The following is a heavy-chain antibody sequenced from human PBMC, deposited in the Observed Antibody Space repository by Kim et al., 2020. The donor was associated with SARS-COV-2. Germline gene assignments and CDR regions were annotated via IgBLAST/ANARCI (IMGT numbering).Heavy chain of an antibody. J-gene: IGHJ6*02. CDR3: ARGAGIAASVYYYYYGMDV. V-gene: IGHV3-33*01. D-gene: IGHD6-13*01. CDR1: GFTFSSYG. Sequence: GGSLRLSCAASGFTFSSYGMHWVRQAPGKGLEWVAVIWYDGSNKYYADSVKGRFTISRDNSKNTLYLQMNSLRAEDTAVYYCARGAGIAASVYYYYYGMDVWGQGTTVTVSS. CDR2: IWYDGSNK.